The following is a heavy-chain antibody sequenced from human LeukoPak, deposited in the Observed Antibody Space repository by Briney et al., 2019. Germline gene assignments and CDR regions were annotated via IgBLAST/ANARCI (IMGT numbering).Heavy chain of an antibody. CDR2: VFTSGTT. D-gene: IGHD6-19*01. V-gene: IGHV4-4*07. J-gene: IGHJ4*02. Sequence: PSETLSLTCSFSGDSMTTFYWSWIRQPAGKGLEWVGQVFTSGTTAYSASLKSRLTISLDKSNNQVSLKLISATAADTAVYYCARHSPSGWYYFDSWGQGALVIVSS. CDR1: GDSMTTFY. CDR3: ARHSPSGWYYFDS.